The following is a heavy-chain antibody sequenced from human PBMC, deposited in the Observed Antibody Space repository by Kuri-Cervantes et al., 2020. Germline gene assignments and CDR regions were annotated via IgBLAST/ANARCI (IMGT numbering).Heavy chain of an antibody. J-gene: IGHJ2*01. D-gene: IGHD5-24*01. CDR3: ARGLRWLQPGNWYFDL. CDR1: GYSISSGYY. V-gene: IGHV4-38-2*01. CDR2: IYHSGST. Sequence: SETLSLTCAVSGYSISSGYYWGWIRQPPGKGLEWIGSIYHSGSTYYNPSLKSRVTISVDTSKNQFSLKLSCVTAADTAVYYWARGLRWLQPGNWYFDLWGRGTLVTVSS.